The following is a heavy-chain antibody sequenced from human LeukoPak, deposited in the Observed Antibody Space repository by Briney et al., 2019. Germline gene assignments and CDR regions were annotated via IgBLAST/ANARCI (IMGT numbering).Heavy chain of an antibody. D-gene: IGHD3-22*01. CDR1: GYTFTTYG. J-gene: IGHJ4*02. CDR3: ARSDYDSSGYYQVDY. V-gene: IGHV1-18*01. CDR2: ISTYNGDT. Sequence: ASVKVSCKASGYTFTTYGISWVRQAPGQGLEWMGWISTYNGDTNYAQKLQGRVTMTTDTSTSTAYMELRSLRSDDTAVYYCARSDYDSSGYYQVDYWGQGTLVTVSS.